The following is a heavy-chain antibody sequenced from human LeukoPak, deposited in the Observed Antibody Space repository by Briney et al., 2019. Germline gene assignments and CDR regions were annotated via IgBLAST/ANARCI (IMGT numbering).Heavy chain of an antibody. Sequence: ASVKVSCKASGYTFTSYDINWVRQATGQGLEWMGWMNPNSGNTGYAQKFQGRVTMPRNTSISTAYMELSRLRSEDTAVYYCARGSASSWPTGDWFDPWGQGTLVTVSS. J-gene: IGHJ5*02. CDR3: ARGSASSWPTGDWFDP. D-gene: IGHD6-13*01. V-gene: IGHV1-8*01. CDR1: GYTFTSYD. CDR2: MNPNSGNT.